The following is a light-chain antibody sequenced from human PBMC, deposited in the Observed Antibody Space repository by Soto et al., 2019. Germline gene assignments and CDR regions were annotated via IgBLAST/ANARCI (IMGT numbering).Light chain of an antibody. CDR3: QQYGSSPPT. V-gene: IGKV3-20*01. CDR2: GAS. CDR1: QSVSSSY. Sequence: EIVLTQSPGTLSLSPGERATLSCRASQSVSSSYLAWYQQKPGQAPRLLIYGASSSATGIPDRFSGSGSGTDFTLTISRLEPEDFAVYYCQQYGSSPPTFGQGPKVDIK. J-gene: IGKJ1*01.